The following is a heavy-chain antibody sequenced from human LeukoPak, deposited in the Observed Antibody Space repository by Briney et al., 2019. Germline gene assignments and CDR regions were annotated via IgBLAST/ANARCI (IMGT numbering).Heavy chain of an antibody. CDR1: GGSISNSSYY. Sequence: PSETLSLTCTVSGGSISNSSYYWGWIRQPPGKGLEWIGIIYHSGRTYYNPSLKSRLTISVDTSKNQFSLKLSSVTAADTAVYYCARRRQGSGWSDPWGQGTLVTVPS. V-gene: IGHV4-39*01. CDR3: ARRRQGSGWSDP. J-gene: IGHJ5*02. D-gene: IGHD3-10*01. CDR2: IYHSGRT.